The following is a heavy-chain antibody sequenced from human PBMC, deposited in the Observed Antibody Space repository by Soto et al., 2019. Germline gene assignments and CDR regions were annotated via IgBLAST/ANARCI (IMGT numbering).Heavy chain of an antibody. J-gene: IGHJ6*02. CDR3: ARAALCSGGSCYSGSGPNAYYGMDV. CDR2: INAGNGNT. D-gene: IGHD2-15*01. Sequence: ASVKVSCKASGYTFTSYAMHWVRQAPGQRLEWMGWINAGNGNTKYSQKFQGRVTITRDTSASTAYMELRSLRSDDTAVYYCARAALCSGGSCYSGSGPNAYYGMDVWGEGTTVTV. CDR1: GYTFTSYA. V-gene: IGHV1-3*01.